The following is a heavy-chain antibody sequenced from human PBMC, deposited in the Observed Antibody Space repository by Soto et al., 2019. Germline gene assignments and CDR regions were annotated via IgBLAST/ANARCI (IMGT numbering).Heavy chain of an antibody. Sequence: SETLSLTCAVSGGSISSSNWWSWVRQPPGKGLEWIGEIYHSGSTNYNPSLKSRVTISVDKSKNQFSLKLSSVIAADTAVYYCAGGADYYYGSGSYFSWFDPWGQGTLVTVSS. CDR1: GGSISSSNW. CDR2: IYHSGST. V-gene: IGHV4-4*02. D-gene: IGHD3-10*01. J-gene: IGHJ5*02. CDR3: AGGADYYYGSGSYFSWFDP.